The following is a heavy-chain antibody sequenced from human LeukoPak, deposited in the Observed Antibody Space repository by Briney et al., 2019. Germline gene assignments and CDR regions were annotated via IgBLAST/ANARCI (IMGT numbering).Heavy chain of an antibody. CDR2: ISSSSSYI. Sequence: PGGSLRLSCAASGFTFSSYSMNWVRQAPGKGLEWVSSISSSSSYIYYAGSVTGRFTISRDNAKNSLYLQMNSLRAEDTAIYCCARAGSGWYPVNWGQGTLVTVSS. D-gene: IGHD6-19*01. CDR3: ARAGSGWYPVN. CDR1: GFTFSSYS. J-gene: IGHJ4*02. V-gene: IGHV3-21*01.